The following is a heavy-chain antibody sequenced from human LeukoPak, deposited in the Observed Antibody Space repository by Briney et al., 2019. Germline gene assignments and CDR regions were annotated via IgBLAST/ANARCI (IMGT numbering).Heavy chain of an antibody. Sequence: SVKISCKASGGTFSSYAISWVRQAPGQGLEWMGGIIPIFGTANYAQKFQGRVTITADKSTSTAYMELSSLRSEDTAVYYCASGGDDYGDYFDYWGQGTLVTVSS. CDR3: ASGGDDYGDYFDY. D-gene: IGHD4-17*01. CDR1: GGTFSSYA. CDR2: IIPIFGTA. V-gene: IGHV1-69*06. J-gene: IGHJ4*02.